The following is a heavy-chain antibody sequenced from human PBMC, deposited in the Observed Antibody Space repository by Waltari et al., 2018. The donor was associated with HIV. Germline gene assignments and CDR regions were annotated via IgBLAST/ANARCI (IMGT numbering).Heavy chain of an antibody. D-gene: IGHD3-3*01. CDR1: AGPVSSFA. J-gene: IGHJ5*02. CDR2: IIPLFGTV. Sequence: QVQLVPSGAEVKKPGSSVKVSCQSYAGPVSSFAVRWGRQAPGQGLEWLGGIIPLFGTVHYAQKFQGRVTITADGSTSTVYMELSSLRSEDTAVYYCARDKAHNDVWSGYVSWGQGTLVTVSS. V-gene: IGHV1-69*01. CDR3: ARDKAHNDVWSGYVS.